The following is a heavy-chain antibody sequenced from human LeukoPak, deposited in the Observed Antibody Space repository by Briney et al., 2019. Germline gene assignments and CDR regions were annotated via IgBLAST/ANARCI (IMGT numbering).Heavy chain of an antibody. CDR3: AREVGDYYYMDV. Sequence: GRSLTPSGAAAGFTFSSYSMHWVRPAPDKGRDLEWVTLLSYDDNEYYTDSVKGRFTISRDNSKNTLYLQMNSLRAEDTAVYYCAREVGDYYYMDVWGKGTTVTVSS. J-gene: IGHJ6*03. V-gene: IGHV3-30*14. CDR2: LSYDDNE. D-gene: IGHD3-10*01. CDR1: GFTFSSYS.